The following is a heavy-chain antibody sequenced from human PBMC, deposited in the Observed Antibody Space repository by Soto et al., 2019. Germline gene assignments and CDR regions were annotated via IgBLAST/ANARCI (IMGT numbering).Heavy chain of an antibody. CDR2: ISGSGGST. CDR3: AKGGRDWINYFDY. Sequence: EVQLLESGGGLVQPGGSLRLSCAASGFTFSSYAMSWVRQAPGKGLEWVSAISGSGGSTYYADSVKGRFTISRDNSKNTLYLKINSLRAEDTAVYYCAKGGRDWINYFDYWGQGTLVTVSS. V-gene: IGHV3-23*01. D-gene: IGHD2-2*03. CDR1: GFTFSSYA. J-gene: IGHJ4*02.